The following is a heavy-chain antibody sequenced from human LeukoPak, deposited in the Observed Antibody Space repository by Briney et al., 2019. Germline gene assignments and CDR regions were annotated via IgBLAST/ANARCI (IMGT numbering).Heavy chain of an antibody. V-gene: IGHV3-23*01. CDR3: AKASGSFVTRWYFDL. J-gene: IGHJ2*01. Sequence: GGSLRLSCAASGFTSGTSAMSWVRQAPGKGPEWVSTFGRSGSDTYYSDSVKGRFTISRDNSKNTMCLQMNSLKAEDTAVYYCAKASGSFVTRWYFDLWGRGTQVTVSS. CDR2: FGRSGSDT. D-gene: IGHD1-26*01. CDR1: GFTSGTSA.